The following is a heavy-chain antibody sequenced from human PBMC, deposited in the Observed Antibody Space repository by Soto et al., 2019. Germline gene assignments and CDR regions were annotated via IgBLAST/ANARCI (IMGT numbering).Heavy chain of an antibody. CDR1: GAAMSSYF. J-gene: IGHJ6*02. Sequence: SETLSLTCTVSGAAMSSYFYSWIRQPPGKGLEWIGNIYYSGSTNYNPSLKSRVTISVDMSKKQFSLKLSSVTDADTAVYYPARGWYASNWDYDYGMDVWGQGTTVTVFS. V-gene: IGHV4-59*01. CDR3: ARGWYASNWDYDYGMDV. CDR2: IYYSGST. D-gene: IGHD6-13*01.